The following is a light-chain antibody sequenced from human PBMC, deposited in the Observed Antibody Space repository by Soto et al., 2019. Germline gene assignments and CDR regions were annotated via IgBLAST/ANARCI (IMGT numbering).Light chain of an antibody. Sequence: EIVMTQSPATLSVSPGERATLSCRASQSVSSNLAWYQQKPGQAPRLLIYGASTRATGIPARFSGSGSGTEFTLTISSLQSEDFAVYYCQQYNNWPPGFGQGTKVKSN. CDR1: QSVSSN. CDR2: GAS. CDR3: QQYNNWPPG. V-gene: IGKV3-15*01. J-gene: IGKJ1*01.